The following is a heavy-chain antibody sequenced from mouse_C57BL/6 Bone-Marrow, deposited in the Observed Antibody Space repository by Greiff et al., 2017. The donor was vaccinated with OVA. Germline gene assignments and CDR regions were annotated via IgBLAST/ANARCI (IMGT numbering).Heavy chain of an antibody. Sequence: EVKVIESGGDLVKPGGSLKLSCAASGFTFSSYGMSWVRQTPDKRLEWVATISSGGSYTYYPDSVKGRFTISRDNAKNTLYLQMSSLKSEDTAMYYCARHYDYDGFAMDYWDQGTSVTVSS. CDR1: GFTFSSYG. CDR2: ISSGGSYT. J-gene: IGHJ4*01. V-gene: IGHV5-6*01. D-gene: IGHD2-4*01. CDR3: ARHYDYDGFAMDY.